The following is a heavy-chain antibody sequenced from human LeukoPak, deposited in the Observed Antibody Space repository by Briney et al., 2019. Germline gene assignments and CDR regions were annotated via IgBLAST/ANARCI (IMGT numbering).Heavy chain of an antibody. D-gene: IGHD6-13*01. CDR3: ARHPIAAAVYFDY. CDR1: GVSISRYY. CDR2: IYYSGST. Sequence: TSETLSLTCTVSGVSISRYYWSWIRQSPGKGLEWIGYIYYSGSTNYNPSLKSRVTISVDTSKNQFSLKLSSVTAADTAVYYCARHPIAAAVYFDYWGQGTLVTVSS. V-gene: IGHV4-59*08. J-gene: IGHJ4*02.